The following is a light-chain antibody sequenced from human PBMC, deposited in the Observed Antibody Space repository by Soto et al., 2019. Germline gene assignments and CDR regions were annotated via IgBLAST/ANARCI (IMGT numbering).Light chain of an antibody. CDR3: MQDRHIPFT. CDR1: QSLLYSNGYNY. J-gene: IGKJ3*01. CDR2: LGS. V-gene: IGKV2-28*01. Sequence: DVVMTQSPLSLPVTPGEPASISCRSSQSLLYSNGYNYLDWYLQKPGQSPQLLIYLGSNRASWVPDRFSGSGSGTDFTLTISRVEPEDVGVYYCMQDRHIPFTFGPGTKVHIK.